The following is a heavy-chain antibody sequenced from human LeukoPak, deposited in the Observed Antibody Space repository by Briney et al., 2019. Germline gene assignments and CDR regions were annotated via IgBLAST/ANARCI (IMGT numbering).Heavy chain of an antibody. Sequence: GGSLRLSCAASGFTVSSNYINWVRQAPGKGLEWVSLIHSGGNRYYADSVKGRFTISRDNSKNTVFLEMNSLRAEDTAVYYCARGSATYYYDSSVQTWGQGTLVTVSS. D-gene: IGHD3-22*01. CDR1: GFTVSSNY. CDR3: ARGSATYYYDSSVQT. J-gene: IGHJ4*02. V-gene: IGHV3-53*01. CDR2: IHSGGNR.